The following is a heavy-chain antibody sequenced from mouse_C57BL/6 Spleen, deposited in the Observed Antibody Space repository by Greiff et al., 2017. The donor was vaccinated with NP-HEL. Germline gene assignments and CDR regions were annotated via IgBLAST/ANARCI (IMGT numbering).Heavy chain of an antibody. Sequence: VQLQQSGAELAKPGASVQLSCKASGYTFTSYWMPWVQQRPGQGLEWIGYINPSSGYTKYNQKFKDKATLTADKSSSTAYMQLSSLTYEDSAVYYCARSIYDGYYWFAYWGQGTLVTVSA. V-gene: IGHV1-7*01. CDR2: INPSSGYT. J-gene: IGHJ3*01. D-gene: IGHD2-3*01. CDR1: GYTFTSYW. CDR3: ARSIYDGYYWFAY.